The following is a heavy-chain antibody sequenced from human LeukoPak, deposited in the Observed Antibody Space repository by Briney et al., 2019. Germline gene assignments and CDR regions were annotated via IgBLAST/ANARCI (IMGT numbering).Heavy chain of an antibody. CDR2: IYTSGST. CDR3: ARGGYYYSGSYYDGKDAFDI. CDR1: GVSISSYY. V-gene: IGHV4-4*07. Sequence: PSETLSLTCTVSGVSISSYYWSWIRQPAGKGLEWVGRIYTSGSTNYNPSLKSRVTMSVDTSKNQFSLKLSSVTAADTAVYYCARGGYYYSGSYYDGKDAFDIWGQGTMVTVSS. D-gene: IGHD1-26*01. J-gene: IGHJ3*02.